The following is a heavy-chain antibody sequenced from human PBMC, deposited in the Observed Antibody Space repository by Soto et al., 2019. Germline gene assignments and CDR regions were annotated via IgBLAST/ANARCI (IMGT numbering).Heavy chain of an antibody. CDR1: GYTVTNFG. D-gene: IGHD2-2*01. V-gene: IGHV1-18*01. CDR2: ISAYTDTP. Sequence: QVQLVQSGAEVKKPGASVKVYCRASGYTVTNFGVTWLRRAPGQGLEWIGWISAYTDTPNYAQKFQGRVNMTIGTSTITASIDLRSLTSDDTAVYYCARVIPGVEAWFDPWGQGTLVTV. CDR3: ARVIPGVEAWFDP. J-gene: IGHJ5*02.